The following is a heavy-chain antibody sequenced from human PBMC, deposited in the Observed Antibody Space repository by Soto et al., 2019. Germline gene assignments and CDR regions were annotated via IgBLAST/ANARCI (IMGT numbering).Heavy chain of an antibody. V-gene: IGHV1-69*01. D-gene: IGHD2-2*01. CDR3: AHYVGIVVVPAAIRDYYYGMDV. CDR1: GGTFSSYA. CDR2: IIPIFGTA. J-gene: IGHJ6*02. Sequence: QVQLVQSGAEVKKPGSSVKVSCKASGGTFSSYAISWVRQAPGQGLEWMGGIIPIFGTANYAQKFQGRVTITADESTSTAYMELRSLRSEDTAVYYCAHYVGIVVVPAAIRDYYYGMDVWGQGTTVTVSS.